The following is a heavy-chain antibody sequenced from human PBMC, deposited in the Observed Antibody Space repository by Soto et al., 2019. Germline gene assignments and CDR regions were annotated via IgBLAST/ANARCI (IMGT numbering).Heavy chain of an antibody. Sequence: QVQLQESGPGLVKPSGTLSLSCGVSGDSFSSSNWWTWIRQPPGKGLAWIWDILHTGHTDLSPSLRSRITISIDTSKKEFSLAMTAVTAADTAVYDCGRSPRRVDGKWYVDYWSPGALVIVAS. CDR1: GDSFSSSNW. CDR3: GRSPRRVDGKWYVDY. J-gene: IGHJ4*02. D-gene: IGHD2-15*01. CDR2: ILHTGHT. V-gene: IGHV4-4*02.